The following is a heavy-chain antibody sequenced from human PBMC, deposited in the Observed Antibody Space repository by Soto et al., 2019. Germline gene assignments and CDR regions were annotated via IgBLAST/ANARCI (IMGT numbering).Heavy chain of an antibody. V-gene: IGHV3-30*18. CDR3: AKDYSSSWLYFDY. CDR1: GFTFSSYA. Sequence: GGSLRLSCAASGFTFSSYAMSWVRQAPGKGLEWVAVISYDGSNKYYVDSVKGRFTISRDNSKNTLYLQMNSLRAEDTAVYYCAKDYSSSWLYFDYWGQGTLVTVSS. J-gene: IGHJ4*02. D-gene: IGHD6-13*01. CDR2: ISYDGSNK.